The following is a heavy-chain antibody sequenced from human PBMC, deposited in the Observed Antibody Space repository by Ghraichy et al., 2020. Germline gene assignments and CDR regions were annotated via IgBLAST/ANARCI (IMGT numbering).Heavy chain of an antibody. D-gene: IGHD6-13*01. Sequence: GGSLRLSCAASGFTFSSYGMHWVRQAPGKGLEWVAVIWYDGSNKYYADSVKGRFTISRDNSKNTLYLQMNSLRAEDTAVYYCARDLAAAAAWGQGTLGTVSS. CDR3: ARDLAAAAA. CDR1: GFTFSSYG. J-gene: IGHJ5*02. V-gene: IGHV3-33*08. CDR2: IWYDGSNK.